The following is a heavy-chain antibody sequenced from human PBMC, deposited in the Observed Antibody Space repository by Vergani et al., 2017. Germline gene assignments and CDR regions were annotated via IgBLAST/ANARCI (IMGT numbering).Heavy chain of an antibody. D-gene: IGHD3-3*01. J-gene: IGHJ4*02. Sequence: EVQLVESGGGLVQPGFTFSSYWMSWVRQAPGKGLEWVANIKQDGSEKYYVDSVKGRFTISRDNAKNSLYLQMNSLRAEDTAVYYCAREGYDFWSGYKMDYWGQGTLVTVSS. V-gene: IGHV3-7*03. CDR1: FTFSSYW. CDR3: AREGYDFWSGYKMDY. CDR2: IKQDGSEK.